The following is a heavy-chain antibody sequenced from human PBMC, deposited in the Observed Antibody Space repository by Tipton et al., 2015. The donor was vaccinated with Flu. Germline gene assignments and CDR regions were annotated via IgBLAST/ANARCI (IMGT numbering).Heavy chain of an antibody. CDR3: ARVAPGVESWFDP. CDR1: GYSISSGYY. Sequence: GLVKPSETLSLTCTVSGYSISSGYYWGWNRQPPGKGLEWIGSIFHSGSTYYNPSLKSRVTISVDTSKNQFSLKLISVTAADTAVYYCARVAPGVESWFDPWGQGTLVTVSS. V-gene: IGHV4-38-2*02. CDR2: IFHSGST. D-gene: IGHD3-3*01. J-gene: IGHJ5*02.